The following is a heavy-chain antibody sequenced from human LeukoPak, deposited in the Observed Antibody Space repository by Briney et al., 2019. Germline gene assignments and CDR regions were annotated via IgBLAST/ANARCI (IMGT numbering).Heavy chain of an antibody. D-gene: IGHD6-13*01. CDR3: ARDTGGVAAAGMY. CDR1: GYTFTGYY. Sequence: ASVKVSCKASGYTFTGYYMHWVRQAPGQGLEWMGWINPNSGGTNYAQKFQGRVPMTRDTSISTAYMELSRLRSDDTAVYYCARDTGGVAAAGMYWGQGTLVTVSS. V-gene: IGHV1-2*02. J-gene: IGHJ4*01. CDR2: INPNSGGT.